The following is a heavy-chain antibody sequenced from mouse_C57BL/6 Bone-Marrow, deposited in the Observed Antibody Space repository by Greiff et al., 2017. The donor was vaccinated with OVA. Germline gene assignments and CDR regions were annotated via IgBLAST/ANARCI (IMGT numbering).Heavy chain of an antibody. CDR2: IYPGSGST. V-gene: IGHV1-55*01. D-gene: IGHD1-1*01. CDR3: ARSYYYGSSPFYCDY. J-gene: IGHJ2*01. Sequence: QVQLQQPGAELVKPGASVKMSCKASGYTFTSYWITWVKQRPGQGLEWIGDIYPGSGSTNYNEKFKSKATLTVDTSSSTAYMQLSSLTSEDSAVYYCARSYYYGSSPFYCDYWGQGTTLTVSS. CDR1: GYTFTSYW.